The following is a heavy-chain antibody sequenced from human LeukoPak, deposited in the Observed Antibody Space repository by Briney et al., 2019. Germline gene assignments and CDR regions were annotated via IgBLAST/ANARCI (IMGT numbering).Heavy chain of an antibody. CDR2: INWNGGST. J-gene: IGHJ5*02. D-gene: IGHD1-26*01. CDR3: ARDRIVGTSSNGGWFDP. V-gene: IGHV3-20*04. Sequence: GGSLRLSCAASGFTFDDYGMSWVRQAPGKGLEWVSCINWNGGSTGYADSVKGRFTISRDNAKNSLYLQMNSLRAEDTALYYCARDRIVGTSSNGGWFDPWGQGTLVTVSS. CDR1: GFTFDDYG.